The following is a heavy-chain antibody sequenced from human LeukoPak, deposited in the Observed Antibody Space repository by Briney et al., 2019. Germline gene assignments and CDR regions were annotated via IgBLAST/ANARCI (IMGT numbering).Heavy chain of an antibody. CDR2: IYYSGST. Sequence: SETLSLTCTVSGGSISGYYWSWIRQPPGKGLEWIGSIYYSGSTYYNPSLKSRVTISVDTSKNQFSLKLSSVTAADTAVYYCARPDIYSSGWYEPSDAFDIWGQGTMVTVSS. CDR1: GGSISGYY. CDR3: ARPDIYSSGWYEPSDAFDI. D-gene: IGHD6-19*01. V-gene: IGHV4-39*07. J-gene: IGHJ3*02.